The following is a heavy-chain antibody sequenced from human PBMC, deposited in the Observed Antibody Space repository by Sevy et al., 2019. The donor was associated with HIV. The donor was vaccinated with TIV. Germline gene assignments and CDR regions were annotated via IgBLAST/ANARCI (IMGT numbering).Heavy chain of an antibody. J-gene: IGHJ4*02. Sequence: GGSLRLSCAASGFTFSSYWMSWVRQAPGKGLEWVANIKQDGSEKYYVDSVKGRFTISRDNSKNTLYLQMSSLRPDDTAVYYCTRDAGYSTGWYPSDYWGQGTLVTVSS. CDR1: GFTFSSYW. CDR2: IKQDGSEK. D-gene: IGHD6-19*01. CDR3: TRDAGYSTGWYPSDY. V-gene: IGHV3-7*01.